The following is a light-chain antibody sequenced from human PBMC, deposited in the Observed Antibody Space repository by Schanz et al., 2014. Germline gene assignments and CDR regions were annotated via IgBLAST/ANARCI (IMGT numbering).Light chain of an antibody. V-gene: IGLV1-40*01. CDR1: SSNIGAGYD. CDR3: QSYDSSLSGAYV. Sequence: QSVLTQPPSVSGAPGQRVTISCTGSSSNIGAGYDVYWYQQLPGTAPKLLIYGNKNRPSGVPARFSGSKSGTSGSLAITGXXXXXEADYYCQSYDSSLSGAYVFGSGTKLTVL. J-gene: IGLJ1*01. CDR2: GNK.